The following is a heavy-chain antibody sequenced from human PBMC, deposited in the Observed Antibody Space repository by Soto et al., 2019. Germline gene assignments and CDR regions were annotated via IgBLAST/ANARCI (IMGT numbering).Heavy chain of an antibody. D-gene: IGHD6-6*01. CDR3: ARATYSSSFSFDP. J-gene: IGHJ5*02. Sequence: GGSLRLSCAASGFTFSSYSMNWVRQAPGKGLEWVSSISSSSSYIYYADSVKGRFTISRDNAKNSLYLQMNSLRAEDTAVYYCARATYSSSFSFDPRRKRPLGTVSS. V-gene: IGHV3-21*01. CDR2: ISSSSSYI. CDR1: GFTFSSYS.